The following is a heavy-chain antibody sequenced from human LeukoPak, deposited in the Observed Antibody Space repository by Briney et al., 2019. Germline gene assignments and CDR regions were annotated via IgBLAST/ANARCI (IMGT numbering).Heavy chain of an antibody. CDR1: GFTFSSYG. Sequence: GGSLRLSCAASGFTFSSYGMHWVRQAPGKGLEWVAVISYDGSNKYYADSVKGRFTISRDNSKNTLYLQMNSLRAEDTAVYYCAEDLGYSSGWHRGHRGYWGQGTLVTVSS. CDR2: ISYDGSNK. J-gene: IGHJ4*02. CDR3: AEDLGYSSGWHRGHRGY. V-gene: IGHV3-30*18. D-gene: IGHD6-19*01.